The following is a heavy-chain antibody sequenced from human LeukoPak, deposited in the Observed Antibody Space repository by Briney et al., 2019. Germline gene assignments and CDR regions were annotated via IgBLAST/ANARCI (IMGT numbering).Heavy chain of an antibody. CDR3: ARAGSSSWPHYYYYMDV. CDR1: GGSISSSSYY. D-gene: IGHD6-13*01. CDR2: IYYSGST. V-gene: IGHV4-39*07. J-gene: IGHJ6*03. Sequence: PSETLSLTCTVSGGSISSSSYYWGWIRQPPGKGLEWIGSIYYSGSTYYNPSLKSRVTISVDTSKNQFSLKLSSVTAADTAVYYCARAGSSSWPHYYYYMDVWGKGTTVTISS.